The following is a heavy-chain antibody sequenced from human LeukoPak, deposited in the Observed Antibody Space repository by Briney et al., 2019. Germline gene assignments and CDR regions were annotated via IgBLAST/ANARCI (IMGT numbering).Heavy chain of an antibody. CDR1: GFTFSNYD. Sequence: GGSLRLSCAASGFTFSNYDMSWVRQAPGKGLEWVSGISGSGGSTYHADSVKGRFTISRDNSKDTLYLQMNSLRVEDTAVYYCARAVGPFDYWGQGTLVTVSS. CDR2: ISGSGGST. J-gene: IGHJ4*02. CDR3: ARAVGPFDY. V-gene: IGHV3-23*01. D-gene: IGHD3-16*01.